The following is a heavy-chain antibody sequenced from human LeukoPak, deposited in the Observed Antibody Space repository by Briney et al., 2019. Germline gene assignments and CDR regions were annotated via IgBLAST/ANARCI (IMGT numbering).Heavy chain of an antibody. D-gene: IGHD2-21*02. CDR3: ARTATDAYDI. CDR1: VFTFSSYG. CDR2: IKTDGSTT. V-gene: IGHV3-74*01. J-gene: IGHJ3*02. Sequence: PGGSLRLSCPASVFTFSSYGLHCVRQAPGRGLVWVSRIKTDGSTTSYADSVKGRFTISRDNAKNALYLQMSSLKVDDTAVYYCARTATDAYDIWGQGTMVTVSS.